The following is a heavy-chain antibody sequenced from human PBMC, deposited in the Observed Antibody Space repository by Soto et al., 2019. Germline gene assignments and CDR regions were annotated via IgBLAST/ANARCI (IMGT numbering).Heavy chain of an antibody. J-gene: IGHJ4*02. CDR1: GGSISSSSYY. Sequence: QLQLQESGPGLVKPSETLSLTCTVSGGSISSSSYYWGWIRQPPGKGLEWIGSIYYSGSTYYNQSPKSRVTITVDTSKNQFSLKLSSVTAADTAVYYCARRLITFGGVIADPPDYWGQGTLVTVSS. CDR3: ARRLITFGGVIADPPDY. D-gene: IGHD3-16*02. V-gene: IGHV4-39*01. CDR2: IYYSGST.